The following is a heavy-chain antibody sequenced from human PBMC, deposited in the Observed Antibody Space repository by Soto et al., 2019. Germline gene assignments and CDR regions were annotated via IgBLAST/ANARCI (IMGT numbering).Heavy chain of an antibody. J-gene: IGHJ2*01. V-gene: IGHV3-23*01. CDR3: AKVAGGLGYFDL. D-gene: IGHD3-16*01. Sequence: GGSLRLSCVASGFTFSDYAMTWVRQAPGKGLEWVATISATGGNIEYTDSLKGRFTISRDNSKNTLYLQLNGLTSDDTAVHYCAKVAGGLGYFDLWGRGTLVTVS. CDR2: ISATGGNI. CDR1: GFTFSDYA.